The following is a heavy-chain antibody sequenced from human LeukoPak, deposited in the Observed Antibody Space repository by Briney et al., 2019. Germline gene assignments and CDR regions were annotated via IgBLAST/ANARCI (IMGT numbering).Heavy chain of an antibody. J-gene: IGHJ1*01. V-gene: IGHV4-59*01. Sequence: SETLSLTCTISDGSISSSYWSWIRQPPGKGLEWIGYLFYSGSTNYNPSLKSRVTISVDTSKNQFSLKLSSVTAADTAVYHCARGQFYHDSTGLGVWGQGTLVTVSS. CDR3: ARGQFYHDSTGLGV. CDR2: LFYSGST. D-gene: IGHD3-22*01. CDR1: DGSISSSY.